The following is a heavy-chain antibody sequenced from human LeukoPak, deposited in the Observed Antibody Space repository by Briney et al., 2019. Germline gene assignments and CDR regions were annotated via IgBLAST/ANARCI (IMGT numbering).Heavy chain of an antibody. CDR3: ARGPCGGDCYSRGLDY. D-gene: IGHD2-21*02. J-gene: IGHJ4*02. Sequence: PGRSLRLSCAASGFTFSSYGMHWVRQAPGKGLEWVAVIWYDGSNKYYADSVKGRFTISRDNSKNTLYLQMNSLRAEDTAVYYCARGPCGGDCYSRGLDYWGQGTLVTVSS. CDR1: GFTFSSYG. V-gene: IGHV3-33*01. CDR2: IWYDGSNK.